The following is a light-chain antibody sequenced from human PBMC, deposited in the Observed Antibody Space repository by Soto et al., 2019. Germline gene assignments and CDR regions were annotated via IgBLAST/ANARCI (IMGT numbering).Light chain of an antibody. CDR1: QSISSW. CDR3: QHYNSYSEA. J-gene: IGKJ1*01. Sequence: PSTLSASVGDRVTITCRASQSISSWLAWYQQKPGKAPKLLIYKASTLKSGVPSRFSGSGSGTEFTLTISSLQPDDFATYYCQHYNSYSEAFGQGTRWIS. V-gene: IGKV1-5*03. CDR2: KAS.